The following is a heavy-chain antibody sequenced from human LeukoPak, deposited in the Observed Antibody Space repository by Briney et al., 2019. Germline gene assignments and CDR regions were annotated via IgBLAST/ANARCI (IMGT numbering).Heavy chain of an antibody. V-gene: IGHV4-59*01. J-gene: IGHJ3*02. CDR2: VYYSGST. CDR3: ARVLDLSKRGLDAFDI. CDR1: GGSISSYF. Sequence: PSETLSLTCTVSGGSISSYFWSWIRQPPGKGLERIGYVYYSGSTNYNPSLKSRVTISVDTSKKQFSLKLSSATAADTAVYYCARVLDLSKRGLDAFDIWGQGTMVTVSS. D-gene: IGHD3-16*01.